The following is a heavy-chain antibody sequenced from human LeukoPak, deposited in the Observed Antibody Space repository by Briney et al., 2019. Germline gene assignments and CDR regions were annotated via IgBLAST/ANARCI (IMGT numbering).Heavy chain of an antibody. D-gene: IGHD5-24*01. CDR1: GYSFTSYW. CDR2: IYPGDSDT. J-gene: IGHJ6*02. Sequence: GESLKISCKGSGYSFTSYWIGWVRQMPGKGLEWMGIIYPGDSDTRYSPSFQGQVTISADKSISTAYLQWSSLKASDTAMYYCARREMATRQYYYYGMDVWGQGTTVTVSS. CDR3: ARREMATRQYYYYGMDV. V-gene: IGHV5-51*01.